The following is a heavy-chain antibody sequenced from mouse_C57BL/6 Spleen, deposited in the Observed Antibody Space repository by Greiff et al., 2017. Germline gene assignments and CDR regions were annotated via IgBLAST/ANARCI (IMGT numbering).Heavy chain of an antibody. CDR3: TTAQATAWFAY. D-gene: IGHD3-2*02. J-gene: IGHJ3*01. CDR2: IDPENGDT. V-gene: IGHV14-4*01. Sequence: DVKLQESGAELVRPGASVKLSCTASGFNIKDDYMHWVKQRPEQGLEWIGWIDPENGDTEYASKFQGKATITADTSSNTAYLQLSSLTSEDTAVYYCTTAQATAWFAYWGQGTLVTVSA. CDR1: GFNIKDDY.